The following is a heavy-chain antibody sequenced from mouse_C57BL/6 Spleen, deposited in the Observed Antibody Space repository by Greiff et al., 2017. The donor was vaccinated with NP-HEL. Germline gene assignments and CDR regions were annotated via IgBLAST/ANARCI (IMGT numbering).Heavy chain of an antibody. J-gene: IGHJ2*01. Sequence: EVQLQQSGAELVRPGASVKLSCTASGFNIKDDYMHWVKQRPEQGLAWIGWLDPENGDTEYAAKFQGKATITADTSSNTAYLQLSSLTSEDTAVYYCSGSSYYWGPGTTLTVSS. D-gene: IGHD1-1*01. CDR3: SGSSYY. V-gene: IGHV14-4*01. CDR1: GFNIKDDY. CDR2: LDPENGDT.